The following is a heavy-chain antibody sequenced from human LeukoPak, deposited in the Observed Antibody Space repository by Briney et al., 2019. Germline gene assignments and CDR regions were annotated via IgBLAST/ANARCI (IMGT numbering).Heavy chain of an antibody. CDR2: ISGSGSA. CDR3: AKRGAEVGATVAPGDY. Sequence: GGSLRLSCAASGFTLSSYAMNWVRQAPGKGLEWISAISGSGSAYYADSVKGRFTISRDNSKNTLYLQMNSLRAEDTAVYYCAKRGAEVGATVAPGDYWGQGTLLTVSS. J-gene: IGHJ4*02. V-gene: IGHV3-23*01. CDR1: GFTLSSYA. D-gene: IGHD1-26*01.